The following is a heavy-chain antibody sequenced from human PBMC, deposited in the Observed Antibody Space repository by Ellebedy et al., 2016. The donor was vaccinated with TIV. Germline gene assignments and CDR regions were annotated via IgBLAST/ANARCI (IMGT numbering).Heavy chain of an antibody. J-gene: IGHJ4*02. CDR3: ARDIHILVDY. CDR2: IKGDGSLT. CDR1: GFTFSDHY. V-gene: IGHV3-74*01. D-gene: IGHD2-21*01. Sequence: GGSLRLSXAASGFTFSDHYMDWVRQAPGKGLVWVARIKGDGSLTDYVDSVRGRFTISRDNAKNTVHLQMNNLRAEDTAVYYCARDIHILVDYWGQGTLVTVSS.